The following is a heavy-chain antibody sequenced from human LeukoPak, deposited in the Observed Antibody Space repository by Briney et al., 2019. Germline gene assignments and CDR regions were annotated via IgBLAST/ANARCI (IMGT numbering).Heavy chain of an antibody. CDR3: ARHYCSGGSCYPYYYYYMDV. V-gene: IGHV5-51*01. D-gene: IGHD2-15*01. J-gene: IGHJ6*03. CDR2: IYPGDSDT. Sequence: GESLKISCKGSGYSFTSYWIGWVRQMPGKGLEWMGIIYPGDSDTRYSPSFQGQVTISADKSISTAYLQWSSLKASDTAMYYCARHYCSGGSCYPYYYYYMDVWGKGTTVTVSS. CDR1: GYSFTSYW.